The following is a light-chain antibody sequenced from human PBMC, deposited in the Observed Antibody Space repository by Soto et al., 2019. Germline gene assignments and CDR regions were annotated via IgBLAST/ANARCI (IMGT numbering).Light chain of an antibody. J-gene: IGLJ2*01. CDR3: AVWDDSLNGRF. CDR1: NSNIGRSP. CDR2: SSN. Sequence: QSVLTQPPSASGTPGQRVTIACSGSNSNIGRSPVHWYQQLPGTAPKLLIYSSNQRPSGVPDRFSGSKSGTSASLAISGLQSEDEAYYYCAVWDDSLNGRFFGGGTQLTVL. V-gene: IGLV1-44*01.